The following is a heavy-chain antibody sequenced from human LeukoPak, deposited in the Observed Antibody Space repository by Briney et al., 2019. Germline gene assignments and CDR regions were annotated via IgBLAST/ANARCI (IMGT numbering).Heavy chain of an antibody. J-gene: IGHJ3*02. CDR2: INPNSGGT. V-gene: IGHV1-2*02. D-gene: IGHD2-2*01. CDR1: GYTFTGYY. Sequence: ASVKVSCRASGYTFTGYYMHWVRQAPGQGLEWMGWINPNSGGTNYAQKFQGRVTMTRDTSISTAYMELSRLRSDDTAVYYCARVIDCSSTSCPGEGAFDIWGQGTMVTVSS. CDR3: ARVIDCSSTSCPGEGAFDI.